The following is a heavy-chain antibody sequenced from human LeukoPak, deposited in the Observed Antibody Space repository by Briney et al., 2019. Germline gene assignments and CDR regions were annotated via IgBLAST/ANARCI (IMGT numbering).Heavy chain of an antibody. V-gene: IGHV3-21*01. CDR1: GFTFSSYS. J-gene: IGHJ4*02. Sequence: GGSLRLSCAASGFTFSSYSMNWVRQAPGKGLEWVSYISSSSSYIYYADSVKGRFTISRDNAKNSLYLQMNSLRAEDTAVYYCARSPSFRLHVDYWGQGTLVTVSS. CDR2: ISSSSSYI. D-gene: IGHD3-9*01. CDR3: ARSPSFRLHVDY.